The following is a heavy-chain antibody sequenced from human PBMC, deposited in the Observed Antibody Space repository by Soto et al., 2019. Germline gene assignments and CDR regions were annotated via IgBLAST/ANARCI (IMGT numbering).Heavy chain of an antibody. CDR1: GFTFSDYY. D-gene: IGHD3-9*01. J-gene: IGHJ4*02. CDR3: ASKVHILTGYPHY. Sequence: PGGSLRLSCAASGFTFSDYYMSWIRQAPGKGLEWVSSISSSSYIYYADSVKGRFTISRDNAKNSLYLQMNSLRAEDTAVYYCASKVHILTGYPHYWGQGTLVTVSS. V-gene: IGHV3-11*06. CDR2: ISSSSYI.